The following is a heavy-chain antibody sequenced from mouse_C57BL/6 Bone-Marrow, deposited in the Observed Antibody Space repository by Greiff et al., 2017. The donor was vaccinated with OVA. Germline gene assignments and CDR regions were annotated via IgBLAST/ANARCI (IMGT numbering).Heavy chain of an antibody. J-gene: IGHJ2*01. CDR1: GYTFTDYE. D-gene: IGHD1-1*01. Sequence: VKLQQSGAELVRPGASVTLSCKASGYTFTDYEMHWVKQTPVHGLEWIGAIDPETGGTAYNQKFKGKAILTADNSSSTAYMELRSLTSEDSAVYYCRYYVSSFDYWGQGTTLTVSS. CDR3: RYYVSSFDY. CDR2: IDPETGGT. V-gene: IGHV1-15*01.